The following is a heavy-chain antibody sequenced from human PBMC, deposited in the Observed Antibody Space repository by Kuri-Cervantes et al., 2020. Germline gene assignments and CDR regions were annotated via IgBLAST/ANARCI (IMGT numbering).Heavy chain of an antibody. CDR2: IYYSGST. CDR3: ARTGGPDSSDLYYGY. CDR1: GGSFSGHY. D-gene: IGHD3-22*01. V-gene: IGHV4-34*01. Sequence: SETLSLTCVVYGGSFSGHYWSWIRQPPGKGLEWIGSIYYSGSTYSNPSLKSRVTIPVDTSKNQFSLRLSSVTAADTAVYYCARTGGPDSSDLYYGYWGQGTLVTVSS. J-gene: IGHJ4*02.